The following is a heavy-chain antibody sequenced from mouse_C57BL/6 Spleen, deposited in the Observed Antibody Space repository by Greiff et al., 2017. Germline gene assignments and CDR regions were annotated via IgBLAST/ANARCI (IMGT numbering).Heavy chain of an antibody. CDR3: ARDEGSGLDY. D-gene: IGHD3-1*01. CDR2: SRNKANDYTT. V-gene: IGHV7-1*01. CDR1: GFTFSDFY. Sequence: EVKLVESGGGLVQSGRSLRLSCATSGFTFSDFYMEWVRQAPGKGLEWIAASRNKANDYTTEYSASVKCRFIVSRDTSQSILYLQMNALRAEDTAIYYCARDEGSGLDYWGQGTTLTVSS. J-gene: IGHJ2*01.